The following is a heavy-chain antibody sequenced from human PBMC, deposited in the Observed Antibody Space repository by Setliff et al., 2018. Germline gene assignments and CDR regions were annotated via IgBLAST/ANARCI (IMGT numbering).Heavy chain of an antibody. CDR3: AREEGRDLSPQSYYYYMDV. CDR1: GYTFTNNG. CDR2: ISASNGNT. V-gene: IGHV1-18*01. J-gene: IGHJ6*03. Sequence: ASVKVSCKASGYTFTNNGISWVRQAPGQGLEWMGWISASNGNTNSAQKLQGRVTMTTDKSTSTAYMELSSLTSDDTAVYFCAREEGRDLSPQSYYYYMDVWGKGTTVTVSS.